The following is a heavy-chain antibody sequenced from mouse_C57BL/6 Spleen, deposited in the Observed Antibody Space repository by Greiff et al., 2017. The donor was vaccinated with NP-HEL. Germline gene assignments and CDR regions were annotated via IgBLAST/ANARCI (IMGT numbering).Heavy chain of an antibody. CDR2: ISSGGSYT. Sequence: DVKLVESGGDLVKPGGSLKLSCAASGFTFSSYGMSWVRQTPDKRLEWVATISSGGSYTYYPDSVKGRFTISRDNAKNTLYLQMSSLKSEDTAMYYCARHRIYYDYDDLAWFAYWGQGTLVTVSA. CDR3: ARHRIYYDYDDLAWFAY. CDR1: GFTFSSYG. J-gene: IGHJ3*01. V-gene: IGHV5-6*02. D-gene: IGHD2-4*01.